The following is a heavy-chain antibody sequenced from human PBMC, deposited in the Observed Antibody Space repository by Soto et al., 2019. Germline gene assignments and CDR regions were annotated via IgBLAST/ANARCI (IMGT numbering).Heavy chain of an antibody. D-gene: IGHD3-3*01. CDR1: GYTLTELS. CDR3: ATAGIWSGYYCDY. Sequence: ASVKVSCKVSGYTLTELSMHWVRQAPGKGLEWMGGFDPEDGETIYAQKFQGRVTMTEDTSTDTAYMEMSSLRSEDTAVYYCATAGIWSGYYCDYWGQGTLVTVSS. V-gene: IGHV1-24*01. J-gene: IGHJ4*02. CDR2: FDPEDGET.